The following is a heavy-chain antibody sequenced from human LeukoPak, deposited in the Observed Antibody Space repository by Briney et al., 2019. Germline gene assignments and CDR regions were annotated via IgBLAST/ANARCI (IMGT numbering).Heavy chain of an antibody. V-gene: IGHV3-30*02. CDR2: IRYDGSNK. CDR3: AKGPELRFLEWCDY. CDR1: GFTFSSYG. J-gene: IGHJ4*02. D-gene: IGHD3-3*01. Sequence: GGSLRLSCAASGFTFSSYGMHWVRQAPGKGLEWVAFIRYDGSNKYYADSVKGRFTISRDNSKNTLYLQMNSLRAEDTAVYYCAKGPELRFLEWCDYWGQGTLVTVSS.